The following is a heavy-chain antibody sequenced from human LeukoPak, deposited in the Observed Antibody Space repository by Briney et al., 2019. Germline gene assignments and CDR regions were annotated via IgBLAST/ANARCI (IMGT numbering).Heavy chain of an antibody. Sequence: SETLSLTCTVSGGSMSNYYWSWIRQPAGEGLEWIGRIYSSGSTNYKLSLKSRMTMSVDTSKNQFSLKLSSVTAADTAVYYCARENASLAYAFDIWGQGTMVTVSS. V-gene: IGHV4-4*07. CDR1: GGSMSNYY. D-gene: IGHD6-6*01. CDR3: ARENASLAYAFDI. J-gene: IGHJ3*02. CDR2: IYSSGST.